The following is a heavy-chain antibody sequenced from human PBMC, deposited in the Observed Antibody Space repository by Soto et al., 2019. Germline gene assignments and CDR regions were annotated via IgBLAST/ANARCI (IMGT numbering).Heavy chain of an antibody. CDR1: GYTFTSYA. CDR2: INAGNGNT. V-gene: IGHV1-3*01. D-gene: IGHD1-7*01. J-gene: IGHJ4*02. CDR3: AREPSNWNYPDY. Sequence: ASVKVSCKASGYTFTSYAMHWVRQAPGQRLEWMGWINAGNGNTKYSQKFQGRVTITRDTSASTAYMELSSLRSEDTAVYYCAREPSNWNYPDYWGQGTLVTVSS.